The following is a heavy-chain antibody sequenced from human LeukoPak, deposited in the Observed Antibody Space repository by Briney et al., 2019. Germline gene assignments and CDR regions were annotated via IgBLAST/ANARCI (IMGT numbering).Heavy chain of an antibody. V-gene: IGHV1-2*02. CDR2: INPKSGDT. J-gene: IGHJ4*02. CDR1: DFRDYY. Sequence: ASVKVSCKASDFRDYYMNWVRQAPGQGLECLGWINPKSGDTDYAQRFQGRVTMTRDTSISTAYMELSGLKPDDTAISFCASGYSGYDLNYWGQGTQVPVSS. CDR3: ASGYSGYDLNY. D-gene: IGHD5-12*01.